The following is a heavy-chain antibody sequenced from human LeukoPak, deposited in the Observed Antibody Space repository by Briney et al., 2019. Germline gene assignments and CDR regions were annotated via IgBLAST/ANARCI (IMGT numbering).Heavy chain of an antibody. Sequence: SSETLSLTCTVSGGSISSYYWSWIRQPPGKGLEWIGYIYYSGSTNYNPSLKSRVTISVDTSKNQFSLKLSSVTAAGTAVYYCARGLGVATRNYYYYYMDVWGKGTTVTVSS. CDR2: IYYSGST. V-gene: IGHV4-59*12. CDR3: ARGLGVATRNYYYYYMDV. CDR1: GGSISSYY. D-gene: IGHD5-12*01. J-gene: IGHJ6*03.